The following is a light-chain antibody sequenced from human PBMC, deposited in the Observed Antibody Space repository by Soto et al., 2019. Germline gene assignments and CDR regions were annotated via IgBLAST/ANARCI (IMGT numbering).Light chain of an antibody. CDR2: GAS. CDR3: QQYGSSPQT. Sequence: LPSCLGARSSYLSDWGSPACRASQSVSSSYLAWYQQKPGQAPRLLIYGASSRATGIPDRFSGSGSGTDFTLTISRLEPEDFAVYYCQQYGSSPQTFGQGTKV. J-gene: IGKJ1*01. V-gene: IGKV3-20*01. CDR1: QSVSSSY.